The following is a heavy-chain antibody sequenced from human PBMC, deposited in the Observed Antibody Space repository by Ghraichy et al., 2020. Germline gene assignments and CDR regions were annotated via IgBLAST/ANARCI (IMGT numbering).Heavy chain of an antibody. D-gene: IGHD6-13*01. Sequence: SQTLSLTCAISGDSVSSNSAAWNWIRQSPSRGLEWLGRTYYRSKWYNDYAVSVKSRITINPDTSKNQFSLQLNSVTPEDTAVYYCAREVDIAAAGTTKYNWFDPWGQGTLVTVSS. CDR2: TYYRSKWYN. CDR3: AREVDIAAAGTTKYNWFDP. J-gene: IGHJ5*02. CDR1: GDSVSSNSAA. V-gene: IGHV6-1*01.